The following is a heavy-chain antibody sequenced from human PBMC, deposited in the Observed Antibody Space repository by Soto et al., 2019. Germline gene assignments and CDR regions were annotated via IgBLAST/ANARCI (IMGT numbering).Heavy chain of an antibody. V-gene: IGHV1-46*01. J-gene: IGHJ6*02. Sequence: GASVKVSCKASGYTFASDDMHWVRQAPGQGLEWMGILNLSGGSTTYAQKFQGRVTMTRDTSTSTVYMELSSLRSEDTAVYYCARKDIVALRDHYGMDVWGQGTTVTVSS. D-gene: IGHD5-12*01. CDR3: ARKDIVALRDHYGMDV. CDR2: LNLSGGST. CDR1: GYTFASDD.